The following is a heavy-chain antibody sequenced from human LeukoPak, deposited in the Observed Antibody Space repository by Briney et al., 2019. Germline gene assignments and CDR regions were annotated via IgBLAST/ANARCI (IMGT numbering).Heavy chain of an antibody. J-gene: IGHJ4*02. V-gene: IGHV4-59*01. CDR2: IYYSRTT. D-gene: IGHD6-6*01. CDR3: ARGRLVSSQRFDY. CDR1: GCSISNYY. Sequence: PSETLSLTCTVSGCSISNYYWNWLRQPPGKGLEWIGYIYYSRTTNYNPSLKSRVSISVDTSKNQFSLKLSSVTAADTAVYYCARGRLVSSQRFDYWGQGTLVTVSS.